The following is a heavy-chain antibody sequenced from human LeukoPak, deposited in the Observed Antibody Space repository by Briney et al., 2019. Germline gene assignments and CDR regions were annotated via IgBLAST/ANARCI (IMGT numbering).Heavy chain of an antibody. CDR1: GGSISSYY. CDR3: ARGQPYDFWSGYAPGWFDP. J-gene: IGHJ5*02. V-gene: IGHV4-59*01. D-gene: IGHD3-3*01. Sequence: SETLSLTCTVSGGSISSYYWSWIRQPPGKGLEWIGYIYYSGSTNYNTSLKSRVTISVDTSKTQFYLKLSSVTAADTAVYYCARGQPYDFWSGYAPGWFDPWGQGTLVTVSS. CDR2: IYYSGST.